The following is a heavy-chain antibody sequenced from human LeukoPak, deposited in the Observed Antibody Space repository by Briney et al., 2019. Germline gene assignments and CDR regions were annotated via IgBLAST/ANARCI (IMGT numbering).Heavy chain of an antibody. CDR3: ARARRDGYNSRIYYFDY. D-gene: IGHD5-12*01. V-gene: IGHV3-9*01. J-gene: IGHJ4*02. CDR2: ISWNSGSI. Sequence: GGSLRLSCAASGFTFSSYAMHWVRQAPGKGLEWVSGISWNSGSIGYADSVKGRFTISRDNAKNSLYLQMNSLRAEDTALYYCARARRDGYNSRIYYFDYWGQGTLVTVSS. CDR1: GFTFSSYA.